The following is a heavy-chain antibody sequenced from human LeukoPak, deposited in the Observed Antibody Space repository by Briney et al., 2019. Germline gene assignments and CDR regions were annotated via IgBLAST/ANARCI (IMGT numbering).Heavy chain of an antibody. J-gene: IGHJ3*02. CDR1: GFTFSSYW. CDR3: AKVRKSAKVVVIPWGAFDI. Sequence: GGSLRLSCAASGFTFSSYWMSWVRQAPGKGLEWVAVISYDGSNKYYADSVKGRFTISRDNSKNTLYLQMNSLRAEDTAVYYCAKVRKSAKVVVIPWGAFDIWGQGTMVTVSS. CDR2: ISYDGSNK. D-gene: IGHD3-22*01. V-gene: IGHV3-30*18.